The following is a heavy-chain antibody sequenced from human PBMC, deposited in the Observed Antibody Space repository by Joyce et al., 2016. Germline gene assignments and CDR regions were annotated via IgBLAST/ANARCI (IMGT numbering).Heavy chain of an antibody. V-gene: IGHV2-5*01. J-gene: IGHJ5*02. CDR2: IYWNDDK. D-gene: IGHD5-12*01. Sequence: QITLNESGPALVKPTQPLTLTCTFSGFSLKTSGEGVGWVRQPPGKALEWLAIIYWNDDKYYTPSLMNRLTITKDTSKNQVVLTMTNMDPVDTATYFCAHRGRRGEIVPTRNNWFDPWGQGTLVTVSS. CDR3: AHRGRRGEIVPTRNNWFDP. CDR1: GFSLKTSGEG.